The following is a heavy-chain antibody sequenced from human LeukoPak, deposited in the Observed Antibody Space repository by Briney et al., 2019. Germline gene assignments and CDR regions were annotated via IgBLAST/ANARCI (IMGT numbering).Heavy chain of an antibody. CDR3: ARFDYSNYVGWFDP. J-gene: IGHJ5*02. CDR1: GGSISSYY. D-gene: IGHD4-11*01. Sequence: SETLSLTCTVSGGSISSYYWSWIRQPPGKGLEWIGYIYYSGSTNYNPSLKSRVTISVDTSKNQFSLKLSSVTAADTAVYYCARFDYSNYVGWFDPWGQGTLVTVSS. V-gene: IGHV4-59*08. CDR2: IYYSGST.